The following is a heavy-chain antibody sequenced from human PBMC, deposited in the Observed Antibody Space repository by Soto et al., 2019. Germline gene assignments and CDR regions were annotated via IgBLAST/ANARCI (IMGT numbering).Heavy chain of an antibody. CDR2: IYYSGST. Sequence: SETLSLTCTVSGGSISSYYWSWIRQPPGKGLEWIGYIYYSGSTNYNPSPKSRVTISVDTSKNQFSLKLSSVTAADTAVYYCARKIAAAGIFDHWGQGTLVTVSS. CDR1: GGSISSYY. J-gene: IGHJ5*02. V-gene: IGHV4-59*01. D-gene: IGHD6-13*01. CDR3: ARKIAAAGIFDH.